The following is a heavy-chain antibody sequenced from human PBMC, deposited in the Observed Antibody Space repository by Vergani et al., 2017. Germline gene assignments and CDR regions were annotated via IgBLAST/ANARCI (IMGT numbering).Heavy chain of an antibody. CDR2: ISYDGSNK. D-gene: IGHD2-15*01. J-gene: IGHJ4*02. CDR1: GFTFSSYG. V-gene: IGHV3-30*18. CDR3: AKEGGGYCSGGTCYPEY. Sequence: VESGGGLVQPGGSIRLSCAASGFTFSSYGMHWVRQAPGKGLEWVAVISYDGSNKYYADSVKGRFTISRDNSKNTLYLQMKSLRPEDTAVYYCAKEGGGYCSGGTCYPEYWGQGTLVIVSS.